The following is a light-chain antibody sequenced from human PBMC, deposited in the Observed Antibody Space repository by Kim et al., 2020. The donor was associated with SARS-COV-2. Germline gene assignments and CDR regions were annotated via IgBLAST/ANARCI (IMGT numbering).Light chain of an antibody. Sequence: GQRVTISCSGSSSNIGSYTVNWYQQLPGTAPKLLIYSNSQRPSGVPDRFSGSKSGTSASLVISGLRSEDEADYYCSAWDDSLNGRLYGGGTKLTVL. CDR2: SNS. CDR3: SAWDDSLNGRL. CDR1: SSNIGSYT. V-gene: IGLV1-44*01. J-gene: IGLJ3*02.